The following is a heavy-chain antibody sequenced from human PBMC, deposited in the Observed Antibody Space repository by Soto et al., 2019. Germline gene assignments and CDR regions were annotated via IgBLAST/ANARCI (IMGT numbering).Heavy chain of an antibody. CDR2: MNPNSGNT. CDR1: GYTFTSYD. Sequence: QVQLVQSGAEVKKPGASVKVSCKASGYTFTSYDINWVRQATGQGLEWMGWMNPNSGNTGYAQQFQGRVTMTRSTSKSTAYMELRRLRSEDTAVYYWAGGYGEIGYWGQGTLVTVSS. V-gene: IGHV1-8*01. D-gene: IGHD3-10*01. J-gene: IGHJ4*02. CDR3: AGGYGEIGY.